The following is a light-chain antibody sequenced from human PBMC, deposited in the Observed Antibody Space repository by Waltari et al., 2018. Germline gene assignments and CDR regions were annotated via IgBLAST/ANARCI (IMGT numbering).Light chain of an antibody. CDR1: QGISTY. Sequence: DIQLTQSPSFLSASVGARVTITCRASQGISTYLAWYQQKPGKAPKVLIYAASTLQTGVPSRFSGSGSGTEFTLTISSLQPEDFATYYCQQLNSYPLTFGGGTKVEIK. V-gene: IGKV1-9*01. CDR3: QQLNSYPLT. CDR2: AAS. J-gene: IGKJ4*01.